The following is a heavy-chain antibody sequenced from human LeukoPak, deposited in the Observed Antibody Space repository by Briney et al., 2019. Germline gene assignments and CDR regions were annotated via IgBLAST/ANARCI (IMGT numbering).Heavy chain of an antibody. J-gene: IGHJ2*01. CDR1: GFTFSSYA. V-gene: IGHV3-7*01. D-gene: IGHD3-9*01. CDR2: IKQDESEK. Sequence: GGSLRLSCAASGFTFSSYAMHWVRQAPGKGLEGGANIKQDESEKYYVDSVKGRFTISRDNATKSMYLQMNRLRDTDTAFYSCARVGEYSDILSGYHNSYFDTSGRGNLVTVSS. CDR3: ARVGEYSDILSGYHNSYFDT.